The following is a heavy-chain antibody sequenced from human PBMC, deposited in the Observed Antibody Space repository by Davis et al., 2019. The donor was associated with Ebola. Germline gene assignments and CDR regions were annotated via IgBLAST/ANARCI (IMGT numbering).Heavy chain of an antibody. CDR3: ARDTWYSGDDNGGD. CDR2: ISAYNGNT. J-gene: IGHJ4*02. D-gene: IGHD1-26*01. CDR1: GYTFTSYG. Sequence: ASVKVSCKASGYTFTSYGISWVRQAPGQGLEWMGWISAYNGNTNYAQKLQGRVNMTTDTSTSTAYMELRSLRSDDTAVYYCARDTWYSGDDNGGDWGQGTLVTVSS. V-gene: IGHV1-18*01.